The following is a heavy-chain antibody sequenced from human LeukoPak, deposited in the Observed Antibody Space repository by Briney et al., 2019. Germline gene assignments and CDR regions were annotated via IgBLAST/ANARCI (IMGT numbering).Heavy chain of an antibody. Sequence: ASVKVSCKASGYTFTGYYMHWVRQAPGQGLEWMGWINPNSGGTNYAQKFQGMVTMTRDTSISTAYMELSRLRSDDTAVYYCAVMTTVTTYEQDYWGQGTLVTVSS. J-gene: IGHJ4*02. CDR1: GYTFTGYY. V-gene: IGHV1-2*02. D-gene: IGHD4-11*01. CDR2: INPNSGGT. CDR3: AVMTTVTTYEQDY.